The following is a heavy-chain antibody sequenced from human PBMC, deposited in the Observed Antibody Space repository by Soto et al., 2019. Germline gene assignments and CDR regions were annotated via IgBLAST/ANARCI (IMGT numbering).Heavy chain of an antibody. CDR2: IIPIFGTA. J-gene: IGHJ6*02. Sequence: GASVKVSCKASGGTFSSYAISWVRQAPGQGLEWMGGIIPIFGTANYAQKFQGRVTITADESTSTAYMELSSLRSEDTAVYYCARRRAAAGPSDYYGMDVWGQGTTVTVSS. D-gene: IGHD6-13*01. V-gene: IGHV1-69*13. CDR1: GGTFSSYA. CDR3: ARRRAAAGPSDYYGMDV.